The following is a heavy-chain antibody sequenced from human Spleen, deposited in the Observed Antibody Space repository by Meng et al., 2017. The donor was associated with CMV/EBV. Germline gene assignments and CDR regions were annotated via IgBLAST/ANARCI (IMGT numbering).Heavy chain of an antibody. J-gene: IGHJ5*02. CDR1: GFTFSSYA. D-gene: IGHD2-15*01. CDR3: AKDYLRVTVVLGWFDP. V-gene: IGHV3-23*01. CDR2: IGGSGGST. Sequence: LSLTCAASGFTFSSYAMIWVRQAPGKGLDWVSAIGGSGGSTYYADSVKGRFTISGDNSKNTLYLQMNSLRAEDTAVYYCAKDYLRVTVVLGWFDPWGQGTLVTVSS.